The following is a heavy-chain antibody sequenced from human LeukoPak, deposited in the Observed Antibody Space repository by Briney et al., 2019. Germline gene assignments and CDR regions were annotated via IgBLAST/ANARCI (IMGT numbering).Heavy chain of an antibody. CDR2: INHSGTT. J-gene: IGHJ3*02. CDR1: GGSFSGYY. V-gene: IGHV4-34*01. D-gene: IGHD2-15*01. Sequence: NPSETLSPTCGVYGGSFSGYYWNWIRQSPGKGLEWIGEINHSGTTNYIPSLKSRVTISVDTTKKQFSLKLSSVTAADTALYYCARFPCSGDSCYSGIRAFDIWGQGTMVTVSS. CDR3: ARFPCSGDSCYSGIRAFDI.